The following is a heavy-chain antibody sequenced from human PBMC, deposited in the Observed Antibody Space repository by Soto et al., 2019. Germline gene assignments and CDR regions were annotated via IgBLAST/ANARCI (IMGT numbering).Heavy chain of an antibody. CDR3: AREGDPVLRYFDWSPDAFDI. V-gene: IGHV1-3*01. CDR2: INAGNGNT. CDR1: GYTFTSYA. J-gene: IGHJ3*02. Sequence: ASVKVSCKASGYTFTSYAMHWVRQAPGQRLEWMGWINAGNGNTKYSQKFQGRVTITRDTSASTAYMELRSLRSDDTAVYYCAREGDPVLRYFDWSPDAFDIWGQGTMVTVSS. D-gene: IGHD3-9*01.